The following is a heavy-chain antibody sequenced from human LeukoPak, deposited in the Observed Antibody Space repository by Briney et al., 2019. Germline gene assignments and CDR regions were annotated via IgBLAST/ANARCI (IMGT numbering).Heavy chain of an antibody. V-gene: IGHV4-39*07. CDR3: ARVDTAMVTFDY. CDR1: GGSISNYY. D-gene: IGHD5-18*01. CDR2: IYYSGST. Sequence: PSETLSLTCSVSGGSISNYYWGWIRQPPGKGLEWIGSIYYSGSTYYNPSLKSRVTISGDTSKNQFSLKLNSVTAADTAVYYCARVDTAMVTFDYWGQGTLVTVSS. J-gene: IGHJ4*02.